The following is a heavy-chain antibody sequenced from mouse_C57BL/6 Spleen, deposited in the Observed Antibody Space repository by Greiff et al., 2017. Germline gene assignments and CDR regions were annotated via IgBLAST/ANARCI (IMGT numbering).Heavy chain of an antibody. D-gene: IGHD2-4*01. V-gene: IGHV1-4*01. Sequence: QVQLQQSGAELARPGASVKMSCKASGYTFTSYTMHWVKQRPGQGLEWIGYINPSSGYTKYNQKFKDKATLTADKSSRTAYMQLSSLTSEDSAVYYCARGNYDPGIWFAYWGQGTLVTVSA. J-gene: IGHJ3*01. CDR3: ARGNYDPGIWFAY. CDR1: GYTFTSYT. CDR2: INPSSGYT.